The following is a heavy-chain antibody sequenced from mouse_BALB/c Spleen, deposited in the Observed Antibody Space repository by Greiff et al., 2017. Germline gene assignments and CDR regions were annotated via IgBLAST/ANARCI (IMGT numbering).Heavy chain of an antibody. J-gene: IGHJ2*01. CDR3: ASLYGNSYYFDY. D-gene: IGHD2-1*01. CDR2: ISYSGST. Sequence: EVQLQQSGPSLVKPSQTLSLTCSVTGDSITSGYWNWIRKFPGNKLEYMGYISYSGSTYYNPSLKSRISITRDTSKNQYYLQLNSVTTEDTATYYCASLYGNSYYFDYWGQGTTLTVSS. V-gene: IGHV3-8*02. CDR1: GDSITSGY.